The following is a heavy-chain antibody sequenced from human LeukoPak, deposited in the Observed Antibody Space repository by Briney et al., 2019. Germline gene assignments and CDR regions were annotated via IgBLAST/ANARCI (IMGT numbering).Heavy chain of an antibody. CDR3: ARWGGPRSRQPHFDY. V-gene: IGHV4-59*08. J-gene: IGHJ4*02. CDR2: IYYSGST. CDR1: GDSISSYY. Sequence: PSEILSLTCTVPGDSISSYYWSWIRQPPGKGLEWIGYIYYSGSTNYNPSLKSRVTISVDTSKNQFSLKLSSVTAADTAVYYCARWGGPRSRQPHFDYWGQGTLVTVSS. D-gene: IGHD3-16*01.